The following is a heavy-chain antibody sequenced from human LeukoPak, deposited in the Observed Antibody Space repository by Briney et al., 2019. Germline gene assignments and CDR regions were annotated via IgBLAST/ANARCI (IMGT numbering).Heavy chain of an antibody. CDR2: ISGSGDST. CDR3: AKGSTLHYYYYYYMDV. D-gene: IGHD5/OR15-5a*01. V-gene: IGHV3-23*01. Sequence: GGSLRLSCAASGFTFSNYAMSWVRQAPGRGLEWVSAISGSGDSTYYADSVKGRFTTSRDNSKNTLYLQMSSLRTEDTAIYYCAKGSTLHYYYYYYMDVWGKGTTVSVSS. J-gene: IGHJ6*03. CDR1: GFTFSNYA.